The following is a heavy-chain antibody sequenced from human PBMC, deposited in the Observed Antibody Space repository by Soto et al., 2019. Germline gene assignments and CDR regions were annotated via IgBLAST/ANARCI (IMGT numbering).Heavy chain of an antibody. CDR1: GGAISSYY. Sequence: SETLSLTCSVSGGAISSYYWTWIRQPPGKGLEWIGFIYYSGSTNYNRSLKSRVTMSGDSSKNQFSLELISLTAVNTAEYYCSSVFTPGIVATGEFGYWGPGTLVTVSS. J-gene: IGHJ4*02. CDR3: SSVFTPGIVATGEFGY. CDR2: IYYSGST. D-gene: IGHD5-12*01. V-gene: IGHV4-59*01.